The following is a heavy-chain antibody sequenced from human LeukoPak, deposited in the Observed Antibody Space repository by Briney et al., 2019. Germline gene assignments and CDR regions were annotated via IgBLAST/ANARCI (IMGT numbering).Heavy chain of an antibody. CDR2: ISAYNGST. Sequence: GASVKVSCKASGYTFTSYGISWVRQAPGQGLEWMGWISAYNGSTNYAQKLQDRVTMTTDTSTSTAYMELRSLRSDDTAVYYCARDKGAYSSSWLTYLGPGYFDLWGRGTLVTV. D-gene: IGHD6-13*01. CDR3: ARDKGAYSSSWLTYLGPGYFDL. CDR1: GYTFTSYG. V-gene: IGHV1-18*01. J-gene: IGHJ2*01.